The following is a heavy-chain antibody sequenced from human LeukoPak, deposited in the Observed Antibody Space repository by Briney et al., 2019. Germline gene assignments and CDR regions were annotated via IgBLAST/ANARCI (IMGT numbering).Heavy chain of an antibody. CDR2: IDSSGGYM. V-gene: IGHV3-21*01. CDR1: GFTFNTYS. D-gene: IGHD2-2*01. CDR3: AKQSTWDRGNWFDP. J-gene: IGHJ5*02. Sequence: GGSLRLSCEASGFTFNTYSMNWARQAPGKGLEWVSSIDSSGGYMFYADSVKGRFTISRDNSKNTLYLQMNSLRAEDTAVYYCAKQSTWDRGNWFDPWGQGTLVTASS.